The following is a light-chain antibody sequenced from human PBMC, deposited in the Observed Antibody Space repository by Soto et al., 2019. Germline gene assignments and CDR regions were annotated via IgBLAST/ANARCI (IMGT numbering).Light chain of an antibody. Sequence: EIVLTQSPGTLSLSPGERATLSCRASQSVSSSYLAWYQQRPGQAPRLLIYGASNRVTGIPDRFSSSGSGTDFTLTISRLEPEDFAVYFCQQYGNSPLTFGGGTKVDIK. CDR2: GAS. CDR3: QQYGNSPLT. J-gene: IGKJ4*01. CDR1: QSVSSSY. V-gene: IGKV3-20*01.